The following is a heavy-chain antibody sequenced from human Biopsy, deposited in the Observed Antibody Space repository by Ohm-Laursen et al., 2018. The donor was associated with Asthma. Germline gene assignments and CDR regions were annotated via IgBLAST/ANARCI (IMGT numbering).Heavy chain of an antibody. J-gene: IGHJ6*02. Sequence: SVKVSCKISGYNLTDLSMHWVRQAPGQGLEWLGGIMTVFGTTNYAQKFQGRVTITADESTSTAYMEVTSLRSEDTAIYYCARCQVGYSSGWSLLLKKIYYSGMDVWGQGTAVTVSS. CDR3: ARCQVGYSSGWSLLLKKIYYSGMDV. D-gene: IGHD6-19*01. V-gene: IGHV1-69*13. CDR1: GYNLTDLS. CDR2: IMTVFGTT.